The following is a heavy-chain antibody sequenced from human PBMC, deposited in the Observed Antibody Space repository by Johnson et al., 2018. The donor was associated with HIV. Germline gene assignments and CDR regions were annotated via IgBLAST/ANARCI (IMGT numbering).Heavy chain of an antibody. D-gene: IGHD1-14*01. V-gene: IGHV3-30*18. J-gene: IGHJ3*02. CDR1: GFTFSNYG. CDR3: AKERGYNRREGHAFDI. Sequence: QVQLVESGGGVVQPGRSLRLSCAASGFTFSNYGMHWVHQAPGKGLEWVAVISYDGSNKYYADSVKGRFTISRDNSKNTLYLQMNSLRAEDTAGYYCAKERGYNRREGHAFDIWDQGTMVTVSS. CDR2: ISYDGSNK.